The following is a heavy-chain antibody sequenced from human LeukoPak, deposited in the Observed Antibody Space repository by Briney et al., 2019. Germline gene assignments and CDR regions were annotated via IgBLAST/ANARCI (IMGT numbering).Heavy chain of an antibody. V-gene: IGHV4-34*01. CDR3: ARGYSSSWYFNWFDP. CDR2: INHSGST. CDR1: GGSFSGYY. J-gene: IGHJ5*02. Sequence: SETLSLTCAVYGGSFSGYYWTWIRQPPGKGLEWIGEINHSGSTNYNPSLKSRVTISVDTSKSQFSLKLTSVTAADTAVYYCARGYSSSWYFNWFDPWGQGTPVTVSS. D-gene: IGHD6-13*01.